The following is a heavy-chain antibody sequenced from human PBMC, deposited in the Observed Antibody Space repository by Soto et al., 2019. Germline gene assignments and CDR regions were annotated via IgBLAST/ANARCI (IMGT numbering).Heavy chain of an antibody. CDR2: ISYDGSNK. CDR1: GFTFSSYG. V-gene: IGHV3-30*18. CDR3: AKEVWSGPMDV. Sequence: QVQLVESGGGVVQPGRSLRLSCAASGFTFSSYGMHWVRQAPGKGLEWVAVISYDGSNKYYADSVKGRVTIPRDNSKNTLYLQMNSLRAEDTAVYYCAKEVWSGPMDVWGQGTTVTVSS. D-gene: IGHD3-3*01. J-gene: IGHJ6*02.